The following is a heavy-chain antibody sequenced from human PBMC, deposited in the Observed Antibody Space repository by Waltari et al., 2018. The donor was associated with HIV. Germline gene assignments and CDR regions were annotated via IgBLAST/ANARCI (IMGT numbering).Heavy chain of an antibody. CDR2: ISWDGGST. Sequence: EVQLVESGGVVVQPGGSLRHSCAASGFTFDDYTMHWVRQAPGKGLEWVSLISWDGGSTYYADSVKGRFTISRDNSKNSLYLQMNSLRTEDTALYYCAKGSSSWSNYYYYGMDVWGQGTTVTVSS. CDR1: GFTFDDYT. J-gene: IGHJ6*02. V-gene: IGHV3-43*01. CDR3: AKGSSSWSNYYYYGMDV. D-gene: IGHD6-13*01.